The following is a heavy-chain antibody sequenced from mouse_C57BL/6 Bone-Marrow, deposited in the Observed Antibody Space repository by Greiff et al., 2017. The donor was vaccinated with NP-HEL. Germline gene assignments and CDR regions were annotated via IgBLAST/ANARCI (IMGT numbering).Heavy chain of an antibody. CDR3: ARHYDVFDY. CDR1: GYSITSGYY. CDR2: ISYDGSN. D-gene: IGHD1-1*01. V-gene: IGHV3-6*01. Sequence: ESGPGLVKPSQSLSLTCSVTGYSITSGYYWNWIRQFPGNKLEWMGYISYDGSNNYNPSLKNRISITRDTSKNQFFLKLNSVTTEDTATYYCARHYDVFDYWGQGTTLTVSS. J-gene: IGHJ2*01.